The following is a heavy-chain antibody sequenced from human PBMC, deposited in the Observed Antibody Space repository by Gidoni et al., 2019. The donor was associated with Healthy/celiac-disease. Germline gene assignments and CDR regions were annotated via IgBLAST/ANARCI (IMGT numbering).Heavy chain of an antibody. Sequence: QVQLVQSGAEVKKPGSSVKVSCKPSGGTFSSYAISWVRQAPGQGLAWMGGIIPIFGTANYEQKSQGRVTITADESTSTAYMELSSLRSEDTAVYYCARGAMAPNENYYYYGMDVWGQGTTVTVSS. CDR3: ARGAMAPNENYYYYGMDV. CDR1: GGTFSSYA. J-gene: IGHJ6*02. CDR2: IIPIFGTA. D-gene: IGHD5-18*01. V-gene: IGHV1-69*01.